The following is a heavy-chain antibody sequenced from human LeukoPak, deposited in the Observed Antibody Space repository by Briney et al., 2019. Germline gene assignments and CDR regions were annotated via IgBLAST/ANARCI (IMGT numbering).Heavy chain of an antibody. Sequence: SETLSLTCTVSGGSISSYYWSWIRQPPGKGLEWIGYIYYSGSTNYNPSLKSRVTISVDTSKNQFSLKLSSVTAADTAVYYCARDHWRAYYYGMDVWGQGTTVTVSS. V-gene: IGHV4-59*01. D-gene: IGHD1-1*01. J-gene: IGHJ6*02. CDR2: IYYSGST. CDR1: GGSISSYY. CDR3: ARDHWRAYYYGMDV.